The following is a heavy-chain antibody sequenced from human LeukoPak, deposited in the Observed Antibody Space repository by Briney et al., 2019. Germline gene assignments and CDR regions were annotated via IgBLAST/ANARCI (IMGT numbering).Heavy chain of an antibody. CDR2: ISYDGSNK. Sequence: GGSLRLSCAASGFTFSSYAMHWVRQAPGKGLEWVAVISYDGSNKYYADSVKGRFTISRDNSKNTLYLQMNSLRAEDTAVYYCVMDTAMTYWGQGTLVTVSS. CDR3: VMDTAMTY. D-gene: IGHD5-18*01. V-gene: IGHV3-30*04. CDR1: GFTFSSYA. J-gene: IGHJ4*02.